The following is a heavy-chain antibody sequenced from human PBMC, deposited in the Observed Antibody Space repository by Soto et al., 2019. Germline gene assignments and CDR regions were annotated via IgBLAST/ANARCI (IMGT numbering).Heavy chain of an antibody. Sequence: ASVKVSCKASGYTFTSYGISWVRQAPGQGLEWMGWISAYNGNTNYAQKLQGRVTMTTDTSTSTAYMELRSLRSDDTAVYYCARGPISSGFTFYPDYWGQGTLVTVSS. CDR3: ARGPISSGFTFYPDY. CDR1: GYTFTSYG. CDR2: ISAYNGNT. D-gene: IGHD6-19*01. J-gene: IGHJ4*02. V-gene: IGHV1-18*01.